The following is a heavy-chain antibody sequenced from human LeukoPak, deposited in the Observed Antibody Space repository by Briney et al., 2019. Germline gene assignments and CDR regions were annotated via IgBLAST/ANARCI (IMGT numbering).Heavy chain of an antibody. J-gene: IGHJ4*02. CDR1: GYTFTSYD. V-gene: IGHV1-8*01. D-gene: IGHD5-24*01. Sequence: ASVKVSCKASGYTFTSYDINWVRQATGQGLEWMGWMNPNSGNTGYAQKFQGRVTMTRNTSISTAYMELSSLRSEDTAVYYCARGIGRDGYKCFDYWGQGIPGHRLL. CDR2: MNPNSGNT. CDR3: ARGIGRDGYKCFDY.